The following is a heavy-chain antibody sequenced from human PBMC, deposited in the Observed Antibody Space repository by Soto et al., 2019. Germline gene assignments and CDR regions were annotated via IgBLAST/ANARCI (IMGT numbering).Heavy chain of an antibody. D-gene: IGHD2-15*01. J-gene: IGHJ6*02. CDR3: ASSVAATYYYYGMDV. CDR2: ISAYNGNT. Sequence: ASVKVSCEASGYTFTSYGISWVRQAPGQGLEWMGWISAYNGNTNYAQKLQGRVTMTTDTSTSTAYMELRSLRSDDTAVYYCASSVAATYYYYGMDVWGQGTTVTVSS. V-gene: IGHV1-18*01. CDR1: GYTFTSYG.